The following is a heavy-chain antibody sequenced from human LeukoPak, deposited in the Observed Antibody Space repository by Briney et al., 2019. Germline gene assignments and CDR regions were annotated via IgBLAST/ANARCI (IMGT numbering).Heavy chain of an antibody. V-gene: IGHV1-69*04. D-gene: IGHD3-22*01. CDR1: GYTFTSYG. CDR3: ARDYVSVNYYDTSGYFDY. J-gene: IGHJ4*02. Sequence: SVKVSCKASGYTFTSYGINWVRQAPGQGLEWMGRIIPILGVANYARKFLGRVTITADKSTSTAYMELSSLRSEDTAVYYCARDYVSVNYYDTSGYFDYWGQGTLVTVSS. CDR2: IIPILGVA.